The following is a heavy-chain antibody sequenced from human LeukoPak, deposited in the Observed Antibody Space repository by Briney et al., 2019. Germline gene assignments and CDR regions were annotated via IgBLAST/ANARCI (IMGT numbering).Heavy chain of an antibody. V-gene: IGHV3-23*01. D-gene: IGHD3-16*01. J-gene: IGHJ6*03. CDR2: ISGSGGNT. Sequence: GGSLRLSCAASGFTFSSYAMSWVRQAPGQGLEWVSAISGSGGNTYYADSVKGRFTISRDSSKNTLYLQMNSLRAEDTAVYYCAREGGAYYYYYYMDVWGKGTTVTVSS. CDR1: GFTFSSYA. CDR3: AREGGAYYYYYYMDV.